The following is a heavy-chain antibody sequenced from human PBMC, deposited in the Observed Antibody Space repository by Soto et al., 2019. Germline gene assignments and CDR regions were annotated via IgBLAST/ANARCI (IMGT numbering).Heavy chain of an antibody. CDR2: IIPIFGTA. V-gene: IGHV1-69*06. J-gene: IGHJ4*02. D-gene: IGHD1-26*01. CDR3: ASSSGNNYGVGTNYYFDY. CDR1: GGTFSTYS. Sequence: QVQLVQSGAEVKKPGSSVKVSCKTSGGTFSTYSIVWVRQAPGEGLEWMGGIIPIFGTANYAQKFQDRVTITADKSTNTALMELSSLKSEDTAMYYCASSSGNNYGVGTNYYFDYWGQGTLGTVSS.